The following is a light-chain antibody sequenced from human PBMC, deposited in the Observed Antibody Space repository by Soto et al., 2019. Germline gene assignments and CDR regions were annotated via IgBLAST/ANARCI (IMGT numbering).Light chain of an antibody. Sequence: QSVLTRPASVSGSPGQSITISCTGTSSDVGGYNYVSWYQQHPGKAPKLMIYEVSNRPSGVSNRFSGSKSGNTASLTISGLQAEDEADYYCSSYTSSSTLYVFGTGTKVTDL. CDR1: SSDVGGYNY. CDR3: SSYTSSSTLYV. V-gene: IGLV2-14*01. CDR2: EVS. J-gene: IGLJ1*01.